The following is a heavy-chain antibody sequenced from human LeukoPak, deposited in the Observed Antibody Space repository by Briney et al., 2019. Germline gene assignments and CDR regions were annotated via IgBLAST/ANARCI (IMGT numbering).Heavy chain of an antibody. J-gene: IGHJ5*02. Sequence: GGSMSLSCTASGVTFGDYVMSWVRKAPGKGLEWVGFIRSIAYGGTTEYAASVKGRFTISRDDSKSIAYLQMNSLKTEDTAVYYCTREEDFANWFDPWGQGTLVTASS. CDR3: TREEDFANWFDP. CDR2: IRSIAYGGTT. CDR1: GVTFGDYV. V-gene: IGHV3-49*04.